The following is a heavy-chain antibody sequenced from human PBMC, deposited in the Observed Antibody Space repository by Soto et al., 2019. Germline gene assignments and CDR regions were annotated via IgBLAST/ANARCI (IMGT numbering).Heavy chain of an antibody. CDR1: GLTFRSYA. Sequence: GGSLRLSCAASGLTFRSYAMHWVRQAPGKGLEWVAVISYDGSNKYYADSVKGRFTISGDNSKNTLYLQMNSLRAEDTAVYYCARDGPNYDILTGYSDSRNYYYYGMDVWGQGTTVTVYS. J-gene: IGHJ6*02. D-gene: IGHD3-9*01. V-gene: IGHV3-30-3*01. CDR2: ISYDGSNK. CDR3: ARDGPNYDILTGYSDSRNYYYYGMDV.